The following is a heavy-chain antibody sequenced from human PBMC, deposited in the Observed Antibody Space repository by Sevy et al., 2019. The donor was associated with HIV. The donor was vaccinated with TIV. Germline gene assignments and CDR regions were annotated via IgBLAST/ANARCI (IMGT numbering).Heavy chain of an antibody. J-gene: IGHJ4*02. CDR3: ARGDCRDYRCLAFDY. CDR2: ISGSVGSV. Sequence: GGSLRLSCAASGFTFSIYNMNWVRQASGAGLEWVSSISGSVGSVYYAASVKGRLTISRDNAWNSQYLQINGLTAEDTVVYYWARGDCRDYRCLAFDYWGQGTLVTVSS. V-gene: IGHV3-21*01. CDR1: GFTFSIYN. D-gene: IGHD2-21*01.